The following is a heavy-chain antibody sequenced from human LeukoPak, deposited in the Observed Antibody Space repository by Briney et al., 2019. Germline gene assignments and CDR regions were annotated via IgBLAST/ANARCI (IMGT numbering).Heavy chain of an antibody. D-gene: IGHD3-3*01. CDR2: IYHSGST. CDR1: GGSISSGGYS. Sequence: KPSETLSLTCAVSGGSISSGGYSWSWIRQPPGKGLEWIGYIYHSGSTYYNPSLKSRVTISVDRSKNQFSLKLSSVTAADTAVYYCARGPYDFWSGYLRPLFDYWGQGTLVTVSS. V-gene: IGHV4-30-2*01. J-gene: IGHJ4*02. CDR3: ARGPYDFWSGYLRPLFDY.